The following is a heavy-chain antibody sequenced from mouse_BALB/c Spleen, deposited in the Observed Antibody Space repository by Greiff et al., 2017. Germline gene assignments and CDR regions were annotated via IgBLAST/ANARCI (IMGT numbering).Heavy chain of an antibody. Sequence: EVHLVESGPGLVKPSQSLSLTCTVTGYSITSDYAWNWIRQFPGNKLEWMGYISYSGSTSYNPSLKSRISITRDTSKNQFFLQLNSVTTEDTATYYCARHYYGYYAMDYWGQGTSVTVSS. CDR2: ISYSGST. J-gene: IGHJ4*01. V-gene: IGHV3-2*02. CDR3: ARHYYGYYAMDY. CDR1: GYSITSDYA. D-gene: IGHD1-2*01.